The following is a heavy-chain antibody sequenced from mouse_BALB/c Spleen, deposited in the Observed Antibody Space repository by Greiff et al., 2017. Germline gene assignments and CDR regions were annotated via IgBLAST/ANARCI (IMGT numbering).Heavy chain of an antibody. CDR2: IDPANGNT. D-gene: IGHD3-1*01. V-gene: IGHV14-3*02. CDR1: GFNIKDTY. J-gene: IGHJ4*01. CDR3: AYSSGQYYYAMDY. Sequence: VQLQQSGAELVKPGASVKLSCTASGFNIKDTYMHWVKQRPEQGLEWIGRIDPANGNTKYDPKFQGKATITADTSSNTAYLQLSSLTSEDTAVYYCAYSSGQYYYAMDYWGQGTSVTVSS.